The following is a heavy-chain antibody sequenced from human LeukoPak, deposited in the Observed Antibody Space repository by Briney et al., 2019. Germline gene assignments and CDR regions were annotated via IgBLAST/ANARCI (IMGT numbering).Heavy chain of an antibody. CDR3: ARVNRKDRDGSSY. V-gene: IGHV3-48*04. D-gene: IGHD2-15*01. Sequence: GGSLRLSCAASGFTFSSYSMNWVRQAPGKGLEWVSYISSSSSTIYYADSVKGRFTISRDNAKNSLYLQMNSLRAEDTAVYYCARVNRKDRDGSSYWDQGTLVTVSS. J-gene: IGHJ4*02. CDR1: GFTFSSYS. CDR2: ISSSSSTI.